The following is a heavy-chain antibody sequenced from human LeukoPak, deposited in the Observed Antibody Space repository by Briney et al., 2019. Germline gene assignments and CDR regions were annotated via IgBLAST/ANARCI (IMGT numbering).Heavy chain of an antibody. V-gene: IGHV4-34*01. CDR2: INHSGST. CDR3: ARGKQWLVRRFFDY. Sequence: SETLSLTCAVYGGSFRGYYWSWIRQPPGKGLEWIGEINHSGSTNYNPSLKSRVTISVDTSKNQFSLKLSSVTAADTAVYYCARGKQWLVRRFFDYWGQGTLVTVSS. CDR1: GGSFRGYY. J-gene: IGHJ4*02. D-gene: IGHD6-19*01.